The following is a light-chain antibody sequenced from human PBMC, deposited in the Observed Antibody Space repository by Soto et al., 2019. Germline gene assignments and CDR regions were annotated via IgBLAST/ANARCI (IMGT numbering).Light chain of an antibody. CDR3: CSYTSSRTLV. CDR1: SSDVGAYNF. Sequence: QSALTQPASVSGSPGQSITISCTGTSSDVGAYNFVSWYQQHPVKAPKLMIYDVSNRPSGVSNRCSGSKSGNTASLTISGLQAEYEADYYCCSYTSSRTLVFGGGTKVTVL. CDR2: DVS. V-gene: IGLV2-14*01. J-gene: IGLJ3*02.